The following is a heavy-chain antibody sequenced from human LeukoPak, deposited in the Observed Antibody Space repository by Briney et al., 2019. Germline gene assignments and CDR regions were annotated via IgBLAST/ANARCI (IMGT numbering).Heavy chain of an antibody. J-gene: IGHJ3*02. D-gene: IGHD2-15*01. Sequence: PGRSLRLSCAASGFTFSSYGMHWARQAPGKGLEWVAVISYDGSNKYYADSVKGRFTISRDNSKNTLYLQMNSLRAEDTAVYYCAKEDLALHAFDIWGQGTMVTVSS. V-gene: IGHV3-30*18. CDR1: GFTFSSYG. CDR3: AKEDLALHAFDI. CDR2: ISYDGSNK.